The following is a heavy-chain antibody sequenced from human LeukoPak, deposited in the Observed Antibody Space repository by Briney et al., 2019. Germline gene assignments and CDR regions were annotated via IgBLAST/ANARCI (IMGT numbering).Heavy chain of an antibody. Sequence: GGSLRLSCAASGFTFSGSAMHWVRQASGKGLERVGRIRSKANSYATAYAASVKGGFTISRDDSKNTAYLQMSSLKTEDTAVYYCTREVGATKYFDYWGQGTLVTVSS. V-gene: IGHV3-73*01. D-gene: IGHD1-26*01. CDR2: IRSKANSYAT. CDR1: GFTFSGSA. J-gene: IGHJ4*02. CDR3: TREVGATKYFDY.